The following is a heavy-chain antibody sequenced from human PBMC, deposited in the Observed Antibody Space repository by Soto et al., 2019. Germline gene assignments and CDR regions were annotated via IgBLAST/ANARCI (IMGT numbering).Heavy chain of an antibody. Sequence: SETLSLTCPVSGVSIRSYYWSWIRQPPGKELECIGYIYYSGSTTYNPSFKSRVTISVDTSKNQFSLKLSSVTAADTAVYYCARETGYSYGYSSCWGQGTLVTVSS. CDR1: GVSIRSYY. D-gene: IGHD5-18*01. CDR3: ARETGYSYGYSSC. J-gene: IGHJ4*02. V-gene: IGHV4-59*12. CDR2: IYYSGST.